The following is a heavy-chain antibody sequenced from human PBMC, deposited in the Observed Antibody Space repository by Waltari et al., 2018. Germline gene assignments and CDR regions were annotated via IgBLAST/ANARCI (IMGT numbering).Heavy chain of an antibody. J-gene: IGHJ2*01. D-gene: IGHD2-8*01. CDR1: GGSISSSSYY. CDR3: ARHPAMTIMLWYFDL. V-gene: IGHV4-39*01. CDR2: IYYSGST. Sequence: QLQLQESGPGLVKPSDTLSLTCTVSGGSISSSSYYWGWIRQPPGKGLEWIGSIYYSGSTYYNPSLKSRVTISVDTSKNQFSLKLSAVTAADTAVYYCARHPAMTIMLWYFDLWGRGTLVTVSS.